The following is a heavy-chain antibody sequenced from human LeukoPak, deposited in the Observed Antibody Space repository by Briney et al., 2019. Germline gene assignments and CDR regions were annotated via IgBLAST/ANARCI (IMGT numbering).Heavy chain of an antibody. V-gene: IGHV1-69*13. CDR3: ASGLYCGGDCFRANAIDI. D-gene: IGHD2-21*02. J-gene: IGHJ3*02. Sequence: ASVKVSCKASGGTFSSYAISWVRQAPGQGLEWMGGIIPIFGTANYAQKFQGRVTITADESTSTAYMELSSLRSEDTAVYYCASGLYCGGDCFRANAIDIWGQGTMVTVSS. CDR1: GGTFSSYA. CDR2: IIPIFGTA.